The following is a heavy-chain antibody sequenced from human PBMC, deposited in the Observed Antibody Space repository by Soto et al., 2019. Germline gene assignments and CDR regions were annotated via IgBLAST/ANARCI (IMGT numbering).Heavy chain of an antibody. CDR2: IHYSGST. CDR3: ARHEGNGNVWPLDY. D-gene: IGHD2-8*01. CDR1: GDSIGTTHSY. V-gene: IGHV4-39*01. Sequence: SETLSLTCTVSGDSIGTTHSYWAWIRQSPGKGLEWIGNIHYSGSTYYMPSLRSRVTLSVDTSKNQFSLRLTPVTAEDTAVYYCARHEGNGNVWPLDYWGQGILGTVPQ. J-gene: IGHJ4*02.